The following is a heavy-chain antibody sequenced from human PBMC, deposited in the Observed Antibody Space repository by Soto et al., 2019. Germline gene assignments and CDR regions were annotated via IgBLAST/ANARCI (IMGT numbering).Heavy chain of an antibody. CDR3: ARATRAEAGPQLHY. Sequence: QVQLVQSGAEVKKPGSSVKVSCKASGGTFSSYAISWVRQAPGQGLEWVGGIIPIFGTANYAQKFQGRVTITADESTSTAYMELSSLRSEDTAVYYCARATRAEAGPQLHYWGQGTLVTVSS. J-gene: IGHJ4*02. D-gene: IGHD6-13*01. V-gene: IGHV1-69*01. CDR2: IIPIFGTA. CDR1: GGTFSSYA.